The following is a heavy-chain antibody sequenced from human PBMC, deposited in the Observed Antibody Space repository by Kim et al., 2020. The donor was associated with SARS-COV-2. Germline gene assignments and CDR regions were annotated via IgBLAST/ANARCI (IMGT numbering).Heavy chain of an antibody. J-gene: IGHJ5*02. D-gene: IGHD6-13*01. CDR3: AKDPIAGDKLVWFDP. Sequence: GGSLRLSCAASGFTFSTYAMNWVRQAPGKGPEWVSTITASGAWTDYADSVKGRFTISRDNSKNTLYLQMNSLRAEDTALYYCAKDPIAGDKLVWFDPWGQGTLVTVSS. CDR1: GFTFSTYA. V-gene: IGHV3-23*01. CDR2: ITASGAWT.